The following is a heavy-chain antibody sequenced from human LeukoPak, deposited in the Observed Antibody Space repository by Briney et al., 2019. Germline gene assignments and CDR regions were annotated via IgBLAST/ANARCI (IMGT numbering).Heavy chain of an antibody. J-gene: IGHJ6*02. CDR2: ISSSSSYI. V-gene: IGHV3-21*01. CDR3: AREQYCTNGVCYQYYYYYYGMDV. CDR1: GFTFSSYS. D-gene: IGHD2-8*01. Sequence: GGSLRLSCAASGFTFSSYSMNWVRQAPGKGLEWVSSISSSSSYIYYADSVKGRFTISRDNAKNSLYLQMNSLRAEDTAVYYCAREQYCTNGVCYQYYYYYYGMDVWGQGTTVTVSS.